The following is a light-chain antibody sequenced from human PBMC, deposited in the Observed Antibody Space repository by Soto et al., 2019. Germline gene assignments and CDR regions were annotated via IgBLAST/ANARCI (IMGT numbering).Light chain of an antibody. CDR1: STDSGGQNY. V-gene: IGLV2-14*01. CDR2: EVS. J-gene: IGLJ1*01. CDR3: SSYTDVVTLEV. Sequence: QSALTQPASVSGSLGQSITISCTGTSTDSGGQNYVSWYQQHPGRAPKLILYEVSNRPSGVSNRFSGSKSGNTASLTISGHQAEEVAESYCSSYTDVVTLEVFGPGTKVTV.